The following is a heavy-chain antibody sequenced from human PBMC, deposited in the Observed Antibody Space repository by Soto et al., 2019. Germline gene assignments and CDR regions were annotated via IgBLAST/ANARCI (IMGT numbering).Heavy chain of an antibody. CDR1: GFTFSSYS. J-gene: IGHJ6*02. CDR2: ISSSSSYI. CDR3: ARDRGGGMDV. Sequence: EVQLVESGGGLVKPGGSLRLSCAASGFTFSSYSMNWVRQAPGKRLEWVSSISSSSSYIYYADSVKGRFTITRDNAKNSLYLQMNSLRAEDTAVYYCARDRGGGMDVWGQGTTVTVSS. V-gene: IGHV3-21*01. D-gene: IGHD3-10*01.